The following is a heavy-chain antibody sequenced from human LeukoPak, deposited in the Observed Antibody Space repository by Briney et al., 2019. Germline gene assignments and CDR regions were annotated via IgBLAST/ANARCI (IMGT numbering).Heavy chain of an antibody. CDR1: GGSISSGSYY. Sequence: SQTLSLTCTVSGGSISSGSYYWSWIRQPAVKGLEWIGRIYTSVSTNYNPSLKSRVTISVDTSKHQFSLKLSSVTAADTAVYYCAREYYDSSGYYSSGFNPWGQGTLVTVSS. CDR3: AREYYDSSGYYSSGFNP. D-gene: IGHD3-22*01. V-gene: IGHV4-61*02. CDR2: IYTSVST. J-gene: IGHJ5*02.